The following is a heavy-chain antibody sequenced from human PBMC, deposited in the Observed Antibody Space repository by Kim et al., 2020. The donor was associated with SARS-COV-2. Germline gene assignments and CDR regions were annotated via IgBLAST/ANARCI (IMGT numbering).Heavy chain of an antibody. V-gene: IGHV3-30*01. Sequence: GRNEYYAGSVRGRFTISRDNSKNTLFLLMNNLKVEDTALYYCARGARAFDIWGQGTMVTVSS. CDR2: GRNE. CDR3: ARGARAFDI. J-gene: IGHJ3*02.